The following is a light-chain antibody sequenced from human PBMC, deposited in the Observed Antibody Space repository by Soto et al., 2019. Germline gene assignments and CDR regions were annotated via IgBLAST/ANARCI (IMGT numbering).Light chain of an antibody. Sequence: EILMTQSPATLSVSPGERATLSCRASQSVSSNLAWYQQKPGQAPRLLIYDASNRATGIPARFSGSGSGTDFTLTISRLEPEDFAVYSCQQYGSSPQTFGQGTKVDIK. J-gene: IGKJ1*01. CDR2: DAS. CDR3: QQYGSSPQT. V-gene: IGKV3-20*01. CDR1: QSVSSN.